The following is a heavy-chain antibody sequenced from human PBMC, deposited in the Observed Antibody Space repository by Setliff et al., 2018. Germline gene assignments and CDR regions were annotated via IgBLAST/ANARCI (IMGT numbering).Heavy chain of an antibody. CDR3: AKISCSGGSCYPDY. V-gene: IGHV3-33*06. Sequence: SCAASGFTFSSYGMHWVRQAPGKGLEWVAVIWYDGSNKYYANSVKGRFTISRDNSKNTLYLQMNSLRAEDTAVYYCAKISCSGGSCYPDYWGQGTLVTVSS. CDR2: IWYDGSNK. CDR1: GFTFSSYG. J-gene: IGHJ4*02. D-gene: IGHD2-15*01.